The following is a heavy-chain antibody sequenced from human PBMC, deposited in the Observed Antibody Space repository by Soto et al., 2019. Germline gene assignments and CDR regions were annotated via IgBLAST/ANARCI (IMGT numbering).Heavy chain of an antibody. CDR3: ARDLNPAGGAFDI. CDR2: TYYRSKWYN. Sequence: SQTLSLTCAISGDSVSSNSAVWNWIRQSPSRGLEWLGRTYYRSKWYNDYAVSVKSRITINPDTSKNQFSLQLNSVTPEDTAVYYCARDLNPAGGAFDIWGQGTMVTVSS. V-gene: IGHV6-1*01. J-gene: IGHJ3*02. CDR1: GDSVSSNSAV. D-gene: IGHD2-15*01.